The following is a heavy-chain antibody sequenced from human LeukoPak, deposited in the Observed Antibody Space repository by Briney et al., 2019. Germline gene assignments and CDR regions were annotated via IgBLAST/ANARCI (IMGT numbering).Heavy chain of an antibody. V-gene: IGHV4-39*07. CDR1: GGSISSSSYY. CDR2: IYYSGST. Sequence: PSETLSLTCTVSGGSISSSSYYWGWIRQPPGKGLEWIGSIYYSGSTYYNSSLKSRVTISVDTSKNQFSLKLSSVTAADTAVYYCARDKEGLLDYWGQGTLVTVSS. CDR3: ARDKEGLLDY. J-gene: IGHJ4*02.